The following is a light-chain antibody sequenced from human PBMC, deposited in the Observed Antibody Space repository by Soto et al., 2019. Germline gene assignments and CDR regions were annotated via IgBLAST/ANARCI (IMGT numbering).Light chain of an antibody. CDR3: CSYARSSTYV. Sequence: QSVLTQPASVSGSPGQSITISCTGTSIDVGSYNLVSWYQQHPGKAPKLMIYEVSKRPSGVSNRFSGSKSGNTASLTISGLQAEDEADYYCCSYARSSTYVFGTGTKVTVL. V-gene: IGLV2-23*02. J-gene: IGLJ1*01. CDR1: SIDVGSYNL. CDR2: EVS.